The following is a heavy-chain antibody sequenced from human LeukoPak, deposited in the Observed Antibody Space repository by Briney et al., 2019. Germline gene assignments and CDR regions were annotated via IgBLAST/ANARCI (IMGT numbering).Heavy chain of an antibody. V-gene: IGHV3-30-3*01. Sequence: PGRSLRLSCAASGFTFSSYAMHWVRQAPGKGLEWVAVISYDGSNKYYADSVKGRFTISRDNSKNTLYLQMNSLRAEDTAVYYCARGAPLEYCGGDCSRLLDYWGQGTLVTVSS. J-gene: IGHJ4*02. CDR3: ARGAPLEYCGGDCSRLLDY. D-gene: IGHD2-21*02. CDR2: ISYDGSNK. CDR1: GFTFSSYA.